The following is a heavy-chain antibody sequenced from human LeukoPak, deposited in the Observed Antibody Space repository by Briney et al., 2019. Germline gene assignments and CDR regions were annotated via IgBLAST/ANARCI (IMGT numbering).Heavy chain of an antibody. J-gene: IGHJ3*01. CDR1: GFTFSSYE. CDR3: ARALVARPF. Sequence: GGSLRLSCAASGFTFSSYEMNWVRQAPGKGLEWVSYISSSGSTIYYADSVKGRLTISRDNAKNSLYLQMNSLRAEDTAVYYCARALVARPFWGQGTMVTVSS. V-gene: IGHV3-48*03. D-gene: IGHD6-6*01. CDR2: ISSSGSTI.